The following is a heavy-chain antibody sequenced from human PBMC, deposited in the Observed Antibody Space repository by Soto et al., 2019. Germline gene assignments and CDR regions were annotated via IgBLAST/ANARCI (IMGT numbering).Heavy chain of an antibody. CDR2: ISSSGGNT. CDR1: GFTFSNYA. V-gene: IGHV3-23*01. J-gene: IGHJ4*02. CDR3: AKGGIGELLGLDY. D-gene: IGHD7-27*01. Sequence: EVQLLESGGGLVQPGGSLRLSCAVSGFTFSNYAMTWVRQAAGKGLEWVSSISSSGGNTYYADSVKGRFTISRDTSKKTLYVQMNSLRAEDTAVYFCAKGGIGELLGLDYWGQGTLVTVSS.